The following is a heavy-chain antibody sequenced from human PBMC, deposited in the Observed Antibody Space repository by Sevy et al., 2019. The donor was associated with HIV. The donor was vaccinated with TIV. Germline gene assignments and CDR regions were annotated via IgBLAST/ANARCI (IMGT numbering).Heavy chain of an antibody. V-gene: IGHV3-7*03. J-gene: IGHJ4*02. D-gene: IGHD6-19*01. Sequence: GGSLRLSCAASGFIFRKYWMTWVRQAPGKGLEWVANIKEDGRAKNYVDSVKGRFTVARDNAKNSMYLQMNSLRAEDTAIYYCARDSDWKPVDYWGQGTLVTVSS. CDR3: ARDSDWKPVDY. CDR1: GFIFRKYW. CDR2: IKEDGRAK.